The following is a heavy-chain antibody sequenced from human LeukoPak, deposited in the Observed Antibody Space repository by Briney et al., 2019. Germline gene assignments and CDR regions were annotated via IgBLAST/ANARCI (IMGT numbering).Heavy chain of an antibody. CDR1: GGSISSYY. V-gene: IGHV4-59*01. Sequence: SEALSLTCTVSGGSISSYYWSWIRQPPGKGLEWIGYIYYSGSTNYNPSLKSRVTISVDTSKNQFSLKLSSVTAADTAVYYCARGPTGVFDYWGQGTLVTVSS. D-gene: IGHD7-27*01. CDR2: IYYSGST. J-gene: IGHJ4*02. CDR3: ARGPTGVFDY.